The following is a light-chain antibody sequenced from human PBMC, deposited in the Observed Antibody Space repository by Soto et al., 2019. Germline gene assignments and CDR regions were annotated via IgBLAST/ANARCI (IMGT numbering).Light chain of an antibody. J-gene: IGKJ2*01. V-gene: IGKV1-39*01. CDR2: AAS. CDR3: QQSYKIPFT. CDR1: QAISTY. Sequence: DIQMTQSPSSLPASIGDKVTITCRACQAISTYLNWYQQKPGKAPKLLIYAASNLENGVPSRFSGSGSGTDFTLTISSLQPEDFATFYCQQSYKIPFTFGQGTKLEIK.